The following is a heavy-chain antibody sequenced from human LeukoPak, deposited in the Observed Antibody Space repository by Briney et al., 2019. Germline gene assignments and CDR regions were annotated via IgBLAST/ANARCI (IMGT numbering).Heavy chain of an antibody. V-gene: IGHV4-59*08. CDR2: VYHSGST. CDR3: VRTLYGDYYDA. J-gene: IGHJ4*02. Sequence: PSETLSLTCTVSGGSISRYWSWIRQPPGKGLEWIGYVYHSGSTNYSPSLKSRVTISIDTSKNQFSLKLSSVPAADTAVYYCVRTLYGDYYDAWGQGTLVSVS. CDR1: GGSISRY. D-gene: IGHD4-17*01.